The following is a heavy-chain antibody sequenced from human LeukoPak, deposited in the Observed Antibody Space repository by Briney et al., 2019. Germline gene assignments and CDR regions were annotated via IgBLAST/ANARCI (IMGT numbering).Heavy chain of an antibody. Sequence: APVKASCKASGYTFTIYDINWVRQATGQGLEGMGWMNPNSGNTGYAQKFQGRVTMTRNTSISTAYMELSSLRSEDTAVYYCARGRDTAAAEGSLGYWGQGTLVTVSS. CDR3: ARGRDTAAAEGSLGY. J-gene: IGHJ4*02. D-gene: IGHD6-13*01. CDR2: MNPNSGNT. CDR1: GYTFTIYD. V-gene: IGHV1-8*01.